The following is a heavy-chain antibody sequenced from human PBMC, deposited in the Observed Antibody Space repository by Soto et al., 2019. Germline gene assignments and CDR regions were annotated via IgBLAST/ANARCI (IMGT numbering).Heavy chain of an antibody. CDR3: ARPHLGDYWYFDL. D-gene: IGHD2-21*01. Sequence: QDQLVQSGAEVKKPGSSVKVSCKASGGTFSSHTFSWVRQAPGQGLEWMGRIIPALGTATYAQKFQGRVTMTAHEAATTAYMELNSLRSQDTDVHYCARPHLGDYWYFDLCGRGNLVTVTS. CDR2: IIPALGTA. J-gene: IGHJ2*01. CDR1: GGTFSSHT. V-gene: IGHV1-69*08.